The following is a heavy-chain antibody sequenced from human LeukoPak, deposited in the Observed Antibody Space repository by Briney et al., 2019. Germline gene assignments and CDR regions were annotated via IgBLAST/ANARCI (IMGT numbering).Heavy chain of an antibody. CDR2: ISGSGGST. D-gene: IGHD3-3*02. J-gene: IGHJ3*02. Sequence: GGSLRLSCAASGFTVSSNYMSWVRQAPGKGLEWVSAISGSGGSTYYADSVKGRFTISRDNSKNTLYLQMNSLRAEDTAVYYCAESAGFHFWSGKSYAFGIRGPRAMVTVSS. CDR1: GFTVSSNY. CDR3: AESAGFHFWSGKSYAFGI. V-gene: IGHV3-23*01.